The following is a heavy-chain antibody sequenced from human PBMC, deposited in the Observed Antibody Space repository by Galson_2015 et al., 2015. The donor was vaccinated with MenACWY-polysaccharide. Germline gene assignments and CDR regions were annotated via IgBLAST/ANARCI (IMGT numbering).Heavy chain of an antibody. V-gene: IGHV3-23*01. Sequence: SLRLSCAASGFTFSSYAMSWVRQAPGKGLEWVSAISGSGGSTYYAESVKGRFTISRDNSKNTLYLQVNSLRAEDTAIYYCAKDEAYCSSINCYYAYWGQGTLVTVSS. D-gene: IGHD2-2*01. CDR2: ISGSGGST. CDR3: AKDEAYCSSINCYYAY. J-gene: IGHJ4*02. CDR1: GFTFSSYA.